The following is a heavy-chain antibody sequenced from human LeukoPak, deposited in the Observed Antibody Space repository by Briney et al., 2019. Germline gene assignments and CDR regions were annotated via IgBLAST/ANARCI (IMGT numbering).Heavy chain of an antibody. CDR2: IIPIFGTA. V-gene: IGHV1-69*06. D-gene: IGHD5-24*01. CDR3: ATAVEGNYYYYMDV. Sequence: SVKVSCKASGGTFSSYAISWVRQAPGQGLEWMGGIIPIFGTANYAQKFQGRVTMTEDTSTDTAYMELSSLRSEDTAVYYCATAVEGNYYYYMDVWGKGTTVTISS. CDR1: GGTFSSYA. J-gene: IGHJ6*03.